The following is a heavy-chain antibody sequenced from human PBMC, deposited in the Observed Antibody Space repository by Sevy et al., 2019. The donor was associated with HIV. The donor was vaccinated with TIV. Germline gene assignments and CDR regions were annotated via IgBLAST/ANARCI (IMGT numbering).Heavy chain of an antibody. D-gene: IGHD2-15*01. CDR3: AKHVGFFDP. CDR1: GGSITNATYH. J-gene: IGHJ5*02. V-gene: IGHV4-39*01. CDR2: VSYIGTT. Sequence: SETLSLSCTVSGGSITNATYHWGWIRQPPGKGLEWIGSVSYIGTTFYNPSLKSRVTMSVDTSKNQFSLRLSSVTAADTAVYYCAKHVGFFDPWGRGTLVTDSS.